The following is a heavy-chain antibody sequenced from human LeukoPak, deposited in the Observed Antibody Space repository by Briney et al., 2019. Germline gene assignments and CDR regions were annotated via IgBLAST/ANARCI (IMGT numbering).Heavy chain of an antibody. V-gene: IGHV3-7*01. CDR2: INQDGSEK. CDR1: GFTLSGYW. D-gene: IGHD6-13*01. Sequence: GGSLRLSCAASGFTLSGYWMSWVRQAPGKGLEWVANINQDGSEKYYVDSVKGRFTISRDNAKNSLFLQMGSLRVEDTAVYYCARQSTAGYNSSWYGFRNWGQGTLVSVSS. CDR3: ARQSTAGYNSSWYGFRN. J-gene: IGHJ1*01.